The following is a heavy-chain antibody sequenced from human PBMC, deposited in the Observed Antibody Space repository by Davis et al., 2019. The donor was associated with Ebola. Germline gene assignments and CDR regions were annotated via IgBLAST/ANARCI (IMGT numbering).Heavy chain of an antibody. J-gene: IGHJ6*03. CDR1: GFTFSSYG. V-gene: IGHV3-30*03. Sequence: GESLKISCAASGFTFSSYGMHWVRQAPGKGLEWVAVISYDGSNKYYADSVKGRFTISRDNSKNTLYLQMNSLRAEDTAVYYCARSDVLRFLEPNAGYMDVWGKGTTVTVSS. D-gene: IGHD3-3*01. CDR3: ARSDVLRFLEPNAGYMDV. CDR2: ISYDGSNK.